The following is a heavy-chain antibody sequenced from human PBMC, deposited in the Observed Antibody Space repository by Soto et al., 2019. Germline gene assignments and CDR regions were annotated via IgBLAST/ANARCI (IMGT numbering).Heavy chain of an antibody. J-gene: IGHJ4*02. CDR1: GFTFSSDS. CDR2: ISSSSSTI. D-gene: IGHD3-9*01. Sequence: EVQLVESGGGLVQPGGSLRLSCAASGFTFSSDSMNWVRQAPGKGLEWVSYISSSSSTIYYADSVKGRFTISRDNAKNSLYLQMNSLRDEDTAVYYCARVVNDILTGYSYYFDYWGQGTLVTVSS. CDR3: ARVVNDILTGYSYYFDY. V-gene: IGHV3-48*02.